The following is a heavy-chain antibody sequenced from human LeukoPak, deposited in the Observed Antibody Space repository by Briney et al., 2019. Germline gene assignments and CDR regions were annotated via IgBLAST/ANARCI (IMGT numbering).Heavy chain of an antibody. CDR3: ARWATSYDF. Sequence: HTGGSLRLSCAASGFTFSNYWMSWVRQAPGKGLEWVANIKQDGSEKYYVDSVTGRFTISRDNAKNSLYLQMNSLRAEDTAVYYCARWATSYDFWGQGILVTVSS. CDR2: IKQDGSEK. V-gene: IGHV3-7*01. J-gene: IGHJ4*02. CDR1: GFTFSNYW. D-gene: IGHD3-10*01.